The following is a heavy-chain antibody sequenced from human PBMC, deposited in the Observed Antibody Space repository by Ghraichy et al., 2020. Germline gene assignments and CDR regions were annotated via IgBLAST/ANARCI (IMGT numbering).Heavy chain of an antibody. V-gene: IGHV3-73*01. Sequence: GESLNISCAASGFNFSGSAIHWVRQASGKGLEWVGRIRTTTNNYATSSAASVKDRFTLSRDDSKNTSYLQMGSLKTEDTSVYYCTTNRRDGYNVGAADIWGQGKMGRVAS. CDR2: IRTTTNNYAT. D-gene: IGHD5-24*01. J-gene: IGHJ3*02. CDR3: TTNRRDGYNVGAADI. CDR1: GFNFSGSA.